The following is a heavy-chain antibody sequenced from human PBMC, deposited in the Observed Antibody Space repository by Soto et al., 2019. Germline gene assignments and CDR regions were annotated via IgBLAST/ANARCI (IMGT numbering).Heavy chain of an antibody. V-gene: IGHV3-74*01. Sequence: GSLRLSCAASGLTFSTYWMHWVRQVPGKGLVWVSRINTDGSSTTYADSVKGRFTISRDNAKNTLYLQMNSLRDEDTAVYYCAREGGFCSYTTCYKYMDVWGKGTTVTVSS. CDR2: INTDGSST. J-gene: IGHJ6*03. CDR1: GLTFSTYW. CDR3: AREGGFCSYTTCYKYMDV. D-gene: IGHD2-2*02.